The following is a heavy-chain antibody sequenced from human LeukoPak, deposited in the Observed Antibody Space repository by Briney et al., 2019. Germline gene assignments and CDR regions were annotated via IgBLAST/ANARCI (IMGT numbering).Heavy chain of an antibody. J-gene: IGHJ5*02. CDR1: GGSISGSNW. CDR2: IYHSGST. CDR3: ARDQGVRSWFDP. V-gene: IGHV4-4*02. D-gene: IGHD1-1*01. Sequence: SETLSLTCAVSGGSISGSNWWSWVRPPPGKGLEWIGEIYHSGSTNYNPSLKSRVTISVDKSKNQFSLKLSPVTAADTAVYYCARDQGVRSWFDPWGQGTLVTVSS.